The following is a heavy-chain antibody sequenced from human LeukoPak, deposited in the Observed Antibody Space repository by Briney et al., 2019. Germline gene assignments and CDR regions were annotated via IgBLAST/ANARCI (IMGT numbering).Heavy chain of an antibody. J-gene: IGHJ6*03. Sequence: NPSQTLSLTCTVSGGSISSGSYYWSWIRQPAGKGLEWIGRIYTSGSTNYNPSLKSRVTISVDTSKNQFSLKLSSVTAADTAVYYCASLVGPSSSPYSSSSDSVGFWYHYMDVWGKGTTVTVSS. V-gene: IGHV4-61*02. CDR2: IYTSGST. D-gene: IGHD6-6*01. CDR3: ASLVGPSSSPYSSSSDSVGFWYHYMDV. CDR1: GGSISSGSYY.